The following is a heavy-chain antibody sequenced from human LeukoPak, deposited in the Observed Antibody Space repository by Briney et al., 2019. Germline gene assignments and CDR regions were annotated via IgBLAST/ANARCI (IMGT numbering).Heavy chain of an antibody. Sequence: PGWSLRLSCAASGFTFEHYWMRWVRQAPGKGLEWVATIKGDGSKKDYVDSVRGRFTVSIDNAKSSLYLQMSSLRVEDTAIYYCESTTGPWGQGTLVTVSS. CDR2: IKGDGSKK. D-gene: IGHD1-7*01. CDR1: GFTFEHYW. J-gene: IGHJ5*02. CDR3: ESTTGP. V-gene: IGHV3-7*03.